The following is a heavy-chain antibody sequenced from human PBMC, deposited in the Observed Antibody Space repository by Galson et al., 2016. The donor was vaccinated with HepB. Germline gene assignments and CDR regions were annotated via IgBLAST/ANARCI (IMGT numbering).Heavy chain of an antibody. J-gene: IGHJ5*02. CDR3: ARGRWFDP. Sequence: SVKVSCKASGYTFSSYDITWVRQATGQGLEWMGWMNPNSANTGYAQHFQGRVTMTRDSSISTAYMELSSLRSEGTAVYYWARGRWFDPWGQGIRVTVSS. CDR1: GYTFSSYD. CDR2: MNPNSANT. V-gene: IGHV1-8*01.